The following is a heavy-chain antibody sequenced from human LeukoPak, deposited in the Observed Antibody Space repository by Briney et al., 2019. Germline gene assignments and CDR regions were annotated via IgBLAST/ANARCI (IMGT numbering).Heavy chain of an antibody. J-gene: IGHJ4*02. D-gene: IGHD7-27*01. CDR1: GFTVSSNY. V-gene: IGHV3-23*01. CDR3: AKVTDSQSSGDRNPFDY. Sequence: PGGSLRLPCAASGFTVSSNYMSWVRQAPGKGLEWVSAISGSGGSTYYADSVKGRFTISRDNSKNTLYLQMNSLRAEDTAVYYCAKVTDSQSSGDRNPFDYWGQGTLVTVSS. CDR2: ISGSGGST.